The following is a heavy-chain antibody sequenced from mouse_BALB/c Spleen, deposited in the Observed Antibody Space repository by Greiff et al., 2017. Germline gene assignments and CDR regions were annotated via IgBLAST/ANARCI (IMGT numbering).Heavy chain of an antibody. J-gene: IGHJ3*01. CDR2: INPGSGGT. Sequence: QVQLKESGAELVRPGTSVKVSCKASGYAFTNYLIEWVKQRPGQGLEWIGVINPGSGGTNYNEKFKGKATLTADKSSSTAYMQLSSLTSDDSAVYFCARSRGFAYWGQGTLVTVS. V-gene: IGHV1-54*03. CDR1: GYAFTNYL. CDR3: ARSRGFAY.